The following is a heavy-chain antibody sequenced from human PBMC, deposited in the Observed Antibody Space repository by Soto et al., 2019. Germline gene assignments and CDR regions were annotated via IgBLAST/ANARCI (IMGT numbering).Heavy chain of an antibody. V-gene: IGHV3-49*03. J-gene: IGHJ6*03. CDR1: GFTFGDYA. CDR3: TRDRAWSSRLGELSSYYYYYYMDV. D-gene: IGHD3-16*02. Sequence: PGGSLRLSCTASGFTFGDYAMSWFRQAPGKGPEWVGFIRSKAYGGTTEYAASVKGRFTIPRDDSKSIAYLQMNSLKTEDTAVYYCTRDRAWSSRLGELSSYYYYYYMDVWGKGTTVTVSS. CDR2: IRSKAYGGTT.